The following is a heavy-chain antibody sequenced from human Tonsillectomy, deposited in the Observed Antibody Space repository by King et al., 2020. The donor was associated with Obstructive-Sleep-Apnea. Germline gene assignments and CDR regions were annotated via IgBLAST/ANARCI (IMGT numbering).Heavy chain of an antibody. CDR2: ISSDGSYE. J-gene: IGHJ6*02. CDR3: AKGSEVGQDYYAMDV. CDR1: GFTFSSYA. Sequence: VQLVESGGGVVQPGRSPRLSCAASGFTFSSYAMHWVRQAPGKGLEWVAVISSDGSYEYYADSVKGRFTISRDNSKNTLYVQLNSLRPEDTAVYYCAKGSEVGQDYYAMDVWGQGTTVTVSS. D-gene: IGHD6-19*01. V-gene: IGHV3-30*04.